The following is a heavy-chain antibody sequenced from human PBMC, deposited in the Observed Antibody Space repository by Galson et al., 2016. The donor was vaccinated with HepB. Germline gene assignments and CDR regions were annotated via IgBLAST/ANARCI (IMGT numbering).Heavy chain of an antibody. Sequence: SLRLSCAASGFTFSRYGMHWVRQAPGKGLEWVAVIWFDGSNEYYADSVRGRFTISRDNSKNTLYLQMNSLRDEDTAVYYCARDSPWGSGWKAKFDYWGQGTLVTVSS. J-gene: IGHJ4*02. CDR2: IWFDGSNE. CDR1: GFTFSRYG. V-gene: IGHV3-33*01. CDR3: ARDSPWGSGWKAKFDY. D-gene: IGHD6-19*01.